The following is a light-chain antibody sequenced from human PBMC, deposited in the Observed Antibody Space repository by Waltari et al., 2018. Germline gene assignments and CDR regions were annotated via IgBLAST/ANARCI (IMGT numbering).Light chain of an antibody. CDR3: QQYNNWWT. V-gene: IGKV3-15*01. CDR1: QSVNSN. J-gene: IGKJ1*01. Sequence: EIVMTQSPATLSVSPGERATLSCRARQSVNSNLACYQQKPAQAPRLLISGASTRATGVPARFSGSGSGTEFTLTISSLQSEDFAVYYCQQYNNWWTFGQGTKVDIK. CDR2: GAS.